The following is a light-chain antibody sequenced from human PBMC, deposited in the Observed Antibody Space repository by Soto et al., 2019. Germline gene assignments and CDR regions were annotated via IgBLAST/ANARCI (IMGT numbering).Light chain of an antibody. J-gene: IGKJ5*01. CDR3: QQTYSALSIT. Sequence: DIQMSQSPSSVSASVGDRVSITCRASQSISSYVNWYQQKPGKAPKLLIYAASNLQSGVPSRFTGSGSGTDFTLTISTLQPEDFATYYCQQTYSALSITFGQGTRLEIQ. CDR2: AAS. CDR1: QSISSY. V-gene: IGKV1-39*01.